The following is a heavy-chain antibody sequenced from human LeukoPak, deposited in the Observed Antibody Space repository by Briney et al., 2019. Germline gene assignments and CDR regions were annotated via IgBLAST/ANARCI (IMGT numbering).Heavy chain of an antibody. CDR2: IKQDGSEK. Sequence: GRSLRLSCAASGFTFSSYGMHWVRQAPGKGLEWVANIKQDGSEKYYVDSVKGRFTISRDNAKNSLYLQMNILRAEDTAVYYCPIKPPAYYYYMDIWGQGTTVTVSS. CDR3: PIKPPAYYYYMDI. V-gene: IGHV3-7*01. J-gene: IGHJ6*03. CDR1: GFTFSSYG.